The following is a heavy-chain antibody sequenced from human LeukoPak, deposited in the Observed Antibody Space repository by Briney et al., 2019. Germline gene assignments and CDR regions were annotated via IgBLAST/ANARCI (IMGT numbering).Heavy chain of an antibody. J-gene: IGHJ3*02. Sequence: GESLKISCKGSGYSFSTYWIGWVRQMPGKGLEWMAIILPGDSDTRYSPSFQGQVTISADKSISTAYLQWSSLRASDTAMYFCARRLFLGYRYRSRLDDAFDMWGQGTMVTVSS. V-gene: IGHV5-51*01. CDR1: GYSFSTYW. D-gene: IGHD5-18*01. CDR2: ILPGDSDT. CDR3: ARRLFLGYRYRSRLDDAFDM.